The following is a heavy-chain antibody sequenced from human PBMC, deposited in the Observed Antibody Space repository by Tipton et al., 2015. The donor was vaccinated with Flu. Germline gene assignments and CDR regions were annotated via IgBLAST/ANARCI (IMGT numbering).Heavy chain of an antibody. D-gene: IGHD5-18*01. CDR2: IYYSGST. CDR3: ASTAQPKLYFFDY. Sequence: LRLSCTVSGGSISSSSYYWGWIRQPPGKGLEWIGSIYYSGSTYYNPSLKSRVTISVDTSKNQFSLKLSSVTAADTAVYYCASTAQPKLYFFDYWGQGTLVTVSS. J-gene: IGHJ4*02. CDR1: GGSISSSSYY. V-gene: IGHV4-39*01.